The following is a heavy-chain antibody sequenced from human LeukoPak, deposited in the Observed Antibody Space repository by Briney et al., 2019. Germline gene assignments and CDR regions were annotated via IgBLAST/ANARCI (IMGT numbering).Heavy chain of an antibody. Sequence: SETLSLTCTVSGGSISSGGYYWGWLRQHPGKGLEWIGYIYYSGSTYDNPSLKSRVTISVDTSKNQFSLKLSSVTAADTAVYYCARGAITIFGVVTFDAFDIWGQGTMVTVSS. J-gene: IGHJ3*02. D-gene: IGHD3-3*01. CDR2: IYYSGST. CDR1: GGSISSGGYY. CDR3: ARGAITIFGVVTFDAFDI. V-gene: IGHV4-31*03.